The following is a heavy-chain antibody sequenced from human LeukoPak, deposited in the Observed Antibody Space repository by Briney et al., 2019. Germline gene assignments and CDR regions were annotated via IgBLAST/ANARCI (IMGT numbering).Heavy chain of an antibody. CDR3: ARGRNNAFDI. V-gene: IGHV6-1*01. CDR1: GDSFSSSRDA. Sequence: SQTLSLTCAISGDSFSSSRDAWNWLRQSPSRGLEWLGRTYYRSNDYAVSVKTRMTINVDTSKNQVSLQLSSVTPEDTAVYYCARGRNNAFDIWGQGTMVTVS. D-gene: IGHD1/OR15-1a*01. J-gene: IGHJ3*02. CDR2: TYYRSN.